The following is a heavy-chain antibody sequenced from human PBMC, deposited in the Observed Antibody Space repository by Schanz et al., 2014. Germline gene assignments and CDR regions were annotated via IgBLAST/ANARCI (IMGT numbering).Heavy chain of an antibody. D-gene: IGHD3-3*01. J-gene: IGHJ4*02. Sequence: VQLVESGGGVAQPGRSLRLSCAASGFNFRNYGMHWVRQAPEKGLEWVSDISDSGDSTHYADSVKGRFTISRDNAKNSLYLQMNSLTAEDTAVYYCARGVRIDYWGQGTLVTVSS. CDR2: ISDSGDST. CDR1: GFNFRNYG. CDR3: ARGVRIDY. V-gene: IGHV3-48*04.